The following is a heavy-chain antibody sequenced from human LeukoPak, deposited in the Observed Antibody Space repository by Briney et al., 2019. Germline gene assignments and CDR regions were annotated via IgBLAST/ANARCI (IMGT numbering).Heavy chain of an antibody. Sequence: GGSLRLSCAASGFTLSSYAMSWVRQAPGKGLEWVSAISGTRSTYYTDSVRGRFTISRDNSKNTLYLQMNSLRAEDTAIYYCAKSKEDCCGSFDPWGQGTLVTVSS. J-gene: IGHJ5*02. V-gene: IGHV3-23*01. CDR3: AKSKEDCCGSFDP. CDR2: ISGTRST. D-gene: IGHD2-15*01. CDR1: GFTLSSYA.